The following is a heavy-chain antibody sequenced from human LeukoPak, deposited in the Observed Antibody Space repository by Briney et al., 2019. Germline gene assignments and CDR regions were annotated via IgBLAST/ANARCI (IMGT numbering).Heavy chain of an antibody. CDR3: ATFDSSGYGVYYFDY. CDR1: GYTLTELS. CDR2: FDPEDGET. J-gene: IGHJ4*02. V-gene: IGHV1-24*01. Sequence: ASVKVSCKVSGYTLTELSMHWVRQAPGKGLEWMGGFDPEDGETIYAQKFQGRVTMTEDTSTDTAYMELSSLRSEDTAVYYCATFDSSGYGVYYFDYWGQGTLVTVSP. D-gene: IGHD3-22*01.